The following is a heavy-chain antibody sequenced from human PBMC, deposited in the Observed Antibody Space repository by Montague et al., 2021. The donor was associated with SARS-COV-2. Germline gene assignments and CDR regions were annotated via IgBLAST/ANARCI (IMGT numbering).Heavy chain of an antibody. V-gene: IGHV4-39*02. CDR2: IDYSGTT. CDR3: ARETYTRGWFQQLDY. J-gene: IGHJ4*02. Sequence: SETLSLTCTVSGGSISRYNYYWGWMRQPPGKGLEWIGSIDYSGTTYYNPSLQSRVTISVDTSKKPFSLKLSSVTAADTAVYYCARETYTRGWFQQLDYWGQGTLVTVSS. CDR1: GGSISRYNYY. D-gene: IGHD6-19*01.